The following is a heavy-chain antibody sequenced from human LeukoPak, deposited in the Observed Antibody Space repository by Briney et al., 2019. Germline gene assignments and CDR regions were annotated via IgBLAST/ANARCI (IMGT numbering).Heavy chain of an antibody. Sequence: GGSLRLSCAASGFTFSNYWLSWVRQAPGKGLEWVANIKQDGSEKYYVDSVKGRFTISRDNAKNSLYLQMTSLRAEDTAVYYCARSGDSTSFWFDPWGQGTLVTVSS. CDR3: ARSGDSTSFWFDP. J-gene: IGHJ5*02. V-gene: IGHV3-7*01. D-gene: IGHD6-13*01. CDR1: GFTFSNYW. CDR2: IKQDGSEK.